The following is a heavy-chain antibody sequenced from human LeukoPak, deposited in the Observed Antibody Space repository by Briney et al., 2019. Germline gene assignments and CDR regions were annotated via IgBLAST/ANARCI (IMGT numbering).Heavy chain of an antibody. V-gene: IGHV3-49*04. CDR2: IRSKSYDETT. CDR1: GFSFDNYA. Sequence: GGSLRLSCATSGFSFDNYAMTWVRQAPGKGLEWVGFIRSKSYDETTDYGASVKDRFIISRDDSKRIAYLQMNSLTTADTGMYYCAGGFDWNYLEYWGQGILVTVSS. D-gene: IGHD3-9*01. CDR3: AGGFDWNYLEY. J-gene: IGHJ4*02.